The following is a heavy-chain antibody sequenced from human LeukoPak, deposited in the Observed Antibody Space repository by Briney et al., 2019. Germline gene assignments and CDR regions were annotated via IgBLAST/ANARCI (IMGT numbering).Heavy chain of an antibody. CDR1: GLRFRSYA. J-gene: IGHJ4*02. D-gene: IGHD6-6*01. V-gene: IGHV3-23*01. Sequence: GGSLRLSCVASGLRFRSYAMNWVRQAPGKGLECISTISDDSSFTYYADSVKGRSAISRDDSKNTLYLQMNNLKVEDTAVYYCAKADSSSPQAFDYWGQGTLVTVSS. CDR2: ISDDSSFT. CDR3: AKADSSSPQAFDY.